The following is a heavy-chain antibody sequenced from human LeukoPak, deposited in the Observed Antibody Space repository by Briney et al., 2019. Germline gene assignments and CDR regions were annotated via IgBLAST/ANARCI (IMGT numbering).Heavy chain of an antibody. CDR3: ARHSLRGLRYFDWSMPPLSPSDYMDV. CDR1: GGSISTTSNS. J-gene: IGHJ6*03. D-gene: IGHD3-9*01. V-gene: IGHV4-39*01. CDR2: IYYGGSP. Sequence: SETLSLTCNVSGGSISTTSNSWGWAWIRQRPGKGLEWIGSIYYGGSPYYNSSLKSRVTISVDTSKNHFSLKVASLTAADTAVYYCARHSLRGLRYFDWSMPPLSPSDYMDVWGKGTTVTISS.